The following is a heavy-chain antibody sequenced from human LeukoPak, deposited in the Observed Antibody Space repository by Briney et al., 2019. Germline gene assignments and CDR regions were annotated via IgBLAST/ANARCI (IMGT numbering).Heavy chain of an antibody. CDR2: IRSKANNYAT. V-gene: IGHV3-73*01. Sequence: GGSLRLSCAPSGFTFSSAWMHWVRQASGKGLEWVGRIRSKANNYATAYATSVKGRFTLSRDDSKNTAYPQMNSLKTEDTAVYYCIRGAASGSYYGFDVWGQGATVTVSS. J-gene: IGHJ6*02. D-gene: IGHD1-26*01. CDR1: GFTFSSAW. CDR3: IRGAASGSYYGFDV.